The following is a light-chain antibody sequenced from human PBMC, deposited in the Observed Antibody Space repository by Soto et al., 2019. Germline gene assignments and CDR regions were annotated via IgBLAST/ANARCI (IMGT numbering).Light chain of an antibody. CDR2: EGS. CDR3: CSYGGSSTYV. Sequence: QSALTQPASVSGSPGQSITISCTGASSDVGSYNLVSWYQHHPGKAPKLIIYEGSKRPSGVSNRFSGSKSGNTASLTLSGLQAEDETDYYCCSYGGSSTYVFGTGTKVTVL. J-gene: IGLJ1*01. CDR1: SSDVGSYNL. V-gene: IGLV2-23*01.